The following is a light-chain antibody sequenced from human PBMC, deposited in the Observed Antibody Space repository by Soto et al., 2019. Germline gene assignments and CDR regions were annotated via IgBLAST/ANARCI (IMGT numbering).Light chain of an antibody. CDR3: SSYTSTSTPFV. CDR2: EVS. Sequence: QSALTQPASVSGSPGQSITISCTGTSSDVGGYNYVSWYQQHPGKAPKLIISEVSNRPSGVSNRFSGSKSGNTASLTISGLQAADEADYYCSSYTSTSTPFVFGTGTKVTVL. J-gene: IGLJ1*01. V-gene: IGLV2-14*01. CDR1: SSDVGGYNY.